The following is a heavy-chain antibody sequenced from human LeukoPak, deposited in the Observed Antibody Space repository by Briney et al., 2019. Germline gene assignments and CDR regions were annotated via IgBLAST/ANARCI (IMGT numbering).Heavy chain of an antibody. J-gene: IGHJ4*02. D-gene: IGHD4-17*01. V-gene: IGHV4-38-2*02. CDR2: IYHSGSV. Sequence: PSETLSLTCTVSGYSISSGYYWGWIRQPPGKGLEWIGSIYHSGSVYFNPSLKSRVTISVDTSSNQFSLKLSSVTAADTAVYYCASTITVTTDYWGQGTLVTVSS. CDR3: ASTITVTTDY. CDR1: GYSISSGYY.